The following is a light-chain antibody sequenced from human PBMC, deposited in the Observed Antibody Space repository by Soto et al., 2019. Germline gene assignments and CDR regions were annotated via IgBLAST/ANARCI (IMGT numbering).Light chain of an antibody. CDR2: GAS. V-gene: IGKV3-20*01. Sequence: EIVLTQSPGTLSLSPGERATLSCRASQSVSSSYLAWYQQKPGQAPRLLIYGASSRATGIPDRFSGSGYGTDFTLTISRLEPEDFAVYYCQQYGRSLFTFGHGTKVDIK. J-gene: IGKJ3*01. CDR1: QSVSSSY. CDR3: QQYGRSLFT.